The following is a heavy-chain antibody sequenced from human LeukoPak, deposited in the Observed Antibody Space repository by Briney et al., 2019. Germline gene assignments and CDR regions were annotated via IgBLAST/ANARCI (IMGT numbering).Heavy chain of an antibody. CDR2: ISAYNGNT. CDR3: ARGGGYYYDSSGYYPDY. V-gene: IGHV1-18*01. Sequence: ASVKVSCKASGYTFPSYGISWVRQAPGQGLEWMGWISAYNGNTNYAQKLQGRVTMTTDTSTSTAYMELRSLRSDDTAVYYCARGGGYYYDSSGYYPDYWGQRTLVTVSS. J-gene: IGHJ4*02. D-gene: IGHD3-22*01. CDR1: GYTFPSYG.